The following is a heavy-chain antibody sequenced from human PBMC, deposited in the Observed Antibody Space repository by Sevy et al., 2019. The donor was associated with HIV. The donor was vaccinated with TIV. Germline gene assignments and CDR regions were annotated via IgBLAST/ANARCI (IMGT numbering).Heavy chain of an antibody. D-gene: IGHD3-16*01. V-gene: IGHV4-39*01. Sequence: SETLSLTCTVSGGSISTSSYYWGWIRQPPGKGLEWIGNSFYGTTYYNPSLKSRVTISVDTSKNQFSLKLSSVTAADTAVYYCARLASRLRDNWSDPWGQGTLVTVSS. CDR3: ARLASRLRDNWSDP. J-gene: IGHJ5*02. CDR2: SFYGTT. CDR1: GGSISTSSYY.